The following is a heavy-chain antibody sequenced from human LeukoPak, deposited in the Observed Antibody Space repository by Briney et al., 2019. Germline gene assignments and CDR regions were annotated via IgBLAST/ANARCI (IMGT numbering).Heavy chain of an antibody. D-gene: IGHD1-26*01. J-gene: IGHJ6*03. CDR2: ISRSGSTI. CDR3: ARDQVGATLFSYMDV. V-gene: IGHV3-48*03. CDR1: GLTFSSHE. Sequence: PGGSLRLSCAASGLTFSSHEMNWVRQAPGKGLEWVSYISRSGSTIYYAHSVKGRFTISRDNAKNSLYLQMNSLRAEDTAVYYCARDQVGATLFSYMDVWGKGTTVTISS.